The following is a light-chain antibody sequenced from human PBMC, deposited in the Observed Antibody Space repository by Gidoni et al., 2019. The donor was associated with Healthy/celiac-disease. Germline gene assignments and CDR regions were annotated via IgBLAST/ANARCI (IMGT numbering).Light chain of an antibody. CDR2: GSS. CDR3: QQYNNLPGT. CDR1: QSVSSN. V-gene: IGKV3-15*01. Sequence: RVRRPSSANLSVSPGERAPLSCMASQSVSSNLACYQQKPGQAPRLLIYGSSTRATGIPARFSGSVSGKEFTVISSCLQSEDFAVYYSQQYNNLPGTFGQGTKLEIK. J-gene: IGKJ2*01.